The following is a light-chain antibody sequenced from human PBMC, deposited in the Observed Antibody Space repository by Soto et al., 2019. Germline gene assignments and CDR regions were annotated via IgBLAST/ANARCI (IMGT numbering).Light chain of an antibody. Sequence: QAVVTQEPSLTVSPGGTVTLTCGSSTGTVTGGHYAFWFQQKPGQAPRTLIYDTSDKQSWTPARFSGSLLGGKAALTLSGAQPEDEADYYCLLSYSGARVFGGGTKLTVL. V-gene: IGLV7-46*01. CDR1: TGTVTGGHY. CDR3: LLSYSGARV. J-gene: IGLJ2*01. CDR2: DTS.